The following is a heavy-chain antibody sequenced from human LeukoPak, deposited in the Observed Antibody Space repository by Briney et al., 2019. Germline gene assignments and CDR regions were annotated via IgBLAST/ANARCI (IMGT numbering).Heavy chain of an antibody. Sequence: GASVKVSCKASGYTFTSYDINCERQATGQGLEWKEWMNPNSGNTGYAQKCQGRVTMTRNTSISKAYMELSSLRSEDTAGYYCARGRRGDYWGQGTLVTVSS. CDR2: MNPNSGNT. CDR3: ARGRRGDY. D-gene: IGHD3-10*01. CDR1: GYTFTSYD. J-gene: IGHJ4*02. V-gene: IGHV1-8*01.